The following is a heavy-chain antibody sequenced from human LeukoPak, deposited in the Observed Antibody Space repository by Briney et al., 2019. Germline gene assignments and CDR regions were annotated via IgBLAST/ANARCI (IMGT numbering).Heavy chain of an antibody. J-gene: IGHJ6*02. CDR1: GYTITTYD. CDR2: MNPNSGNT. V-gene: IGHV1-8*01. D-gene: IGHD3-3*01. CDR3: ARSLYYDFWSGPDPFDYYGMDV. Sequence: ASVKVSCKASGYTITTYDINWVRQATGQGLEWMGWMNPNSGNTGYAQKFQGRVTMTRNTSISTAYMELSSLRSEDTAVYYCARSLYYDFWSGPDPFDYYGMDVWGQGTTVTVSS.